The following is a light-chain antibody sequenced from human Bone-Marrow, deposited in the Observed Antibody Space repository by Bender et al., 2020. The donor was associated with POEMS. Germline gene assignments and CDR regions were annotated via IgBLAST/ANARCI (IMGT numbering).Light chain of an antibody. Sequence: QSALTQPRSVSGSPGQSVTISCTGTSSDVGGYNYVSWYQQHPGKAPKLVIFEVTNRPSGVSDRFSGSKSGNTASLSISGLQTEDEADYFCSSYTSNSILVVFGGGTKLTVL. CDR1: SSDVGGYNY. V-gene: IGLV2-11*01. CDR2: EVT. J-gene: IGLJ3*02. CDR3: SSYTSNSILVV.